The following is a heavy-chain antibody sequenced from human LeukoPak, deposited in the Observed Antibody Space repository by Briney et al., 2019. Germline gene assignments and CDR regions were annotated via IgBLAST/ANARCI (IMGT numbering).Heavy chain of an antibody. V-gene: IGHV1-24*01. CDR2: FDPEDGET. CDR1: GYTLTELS. D-gene: IGHD6-19*01. J-gene: IGHJ5*02. Sequence: WASVKVSCKVSGYTLTELSMHWVRQAPGKGLEWMGGFDPEDGETIYAQKFQGRVTMTEDTSTDTAYMELSSLRSEDTAVYYCALAVAAYVGNWFDPWGQGTLVTVSS. CDR3: ALAVAAYVGNWFDP.